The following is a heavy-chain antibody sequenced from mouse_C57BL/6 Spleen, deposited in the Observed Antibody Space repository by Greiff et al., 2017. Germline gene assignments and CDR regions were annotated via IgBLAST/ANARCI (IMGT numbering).Heavy chain of an antibody. CDR1: GFNIKDDY. J-gene: IGHJ2*01. CDR3: TPFTTVGY. CDR2: IDPENGDT. D-gene: IGHD1-1*01. V-gene: IGHV14-4*01. Sequence: EVQLQQSGAELVRPGASVKLSCTASGFNIKDDYMHWVKQRPEQGLEWIGWIDPENGDTEYASQFQGKATITADTSSNTAYLQLSSLTSEDTAVYYCTPFTTVGYWGQGTTLTVSS.